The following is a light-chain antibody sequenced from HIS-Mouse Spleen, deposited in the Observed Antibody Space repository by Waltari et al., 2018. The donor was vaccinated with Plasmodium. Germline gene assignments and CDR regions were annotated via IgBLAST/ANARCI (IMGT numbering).Light chain of an antibody. Sequence: EIVLTQSPGTLSLSPGERATLSCRASQSVSSSYLAWYQQQPGQAHRLLIYGASSRAPGIPDRFSGSASGTDFSLTISRLEPEDFAVYYCQQYGSSPFTFGPGTKVDIQ. CDR1: QSVSSSY. CDR2: GAS. V-gene: IGKV3-20*01. CDR3: QQYGSSPFT. J-gene: IGKJ3*01.